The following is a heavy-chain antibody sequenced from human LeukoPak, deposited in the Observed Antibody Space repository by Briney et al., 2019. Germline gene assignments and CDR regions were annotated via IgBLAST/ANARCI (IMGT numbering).Heavy chain of an antibody. Sequence: PGGSLRLFCAASGFTLSSYWMHWVRQVSGEGLVGVSRINSDGSSRSYADSVKGRFTISRDNAKNTLYLQMNSLRAEDTAVYYCARGRGYCASDWGRGTLVTVSS. D-gene: IGHD2-8*02. CDR2: INSDGSSR. CDR1: GFTLSSYW. V-gene: IGHV3-74*01. CDR3: ARGRGYCASD. J-gene: IGHJ4*02.